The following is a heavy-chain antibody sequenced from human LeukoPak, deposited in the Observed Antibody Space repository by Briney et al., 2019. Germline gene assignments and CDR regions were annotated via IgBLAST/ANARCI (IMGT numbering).Heavy chain of an antibody. CDR2: ISSSSSYI. J-gene: IGHJ3*02. V-gene: IGHV3-21*01. CDR1: GFTFSSYS. Sequence: GGSLRLSCAASGFTFSSYSMNWVRLAPGKGLEWVSSISSSSSYIYYADSVKGRFTISRDNAKNSLYLQMNSLRAEDTAVYYCARGKNDAFDIWGQGTMVAVSS. CDR3: ARGKNDAFDI.